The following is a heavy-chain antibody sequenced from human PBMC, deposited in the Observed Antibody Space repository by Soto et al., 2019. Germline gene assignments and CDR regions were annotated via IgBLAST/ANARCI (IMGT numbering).Heavy chain of an antibody. J-gene: IGHJ6*02. D-gene: IGHD6-13*01. V-gene: IGHV4-4*02. CDR1: GGSISSSNW. Sequence: QVQLQESGPGLVKPSGTLSLTCAVSGGSISSSNWWSWVRQPPGKGLEWIGEIYHSGSTNYNPSLKRRVTISVDKSKNQFSLKLSSVTAADTAVYYCAREVPRAAAYYYYYYGMDVWGQGTTVTVSS. CDR2: IYHSGST. CDR3: AREVPRAAAYYYYYYGMDV.